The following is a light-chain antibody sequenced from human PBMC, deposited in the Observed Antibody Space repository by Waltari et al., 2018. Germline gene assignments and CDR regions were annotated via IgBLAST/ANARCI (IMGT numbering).Light chain of an antibody. Sequence: DIVMTQSPHSLSVTAGQPASISCKSSQGLLHADGGTYLCWFLQKAGQPPQLLIYEVSSRLSGVPDRFSGSGSGTDFTLRFSRVEAEDVGVYYCMQGVNLPHTFGQGTKLEI. V-gene: IGKV2-29*02. CDR2: EVS. CDR1: QGLLHADGGTY. CDR3: MQGVNLPHT. J-gene: IGKJ2*01.